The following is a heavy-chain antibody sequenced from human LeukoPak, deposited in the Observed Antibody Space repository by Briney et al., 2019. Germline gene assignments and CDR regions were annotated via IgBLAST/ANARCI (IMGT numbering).Heavy chain of an antibody. CDR1: GFTFSDYY. V-gene: IGHV3-11*01. CDR3: ARVQLHCSSTSCYELYFDY. CDR2: ISSSGSTI. J-gene: IGHJ4*02. D-gene: IGHD2-2*01. Sequence: GGSLRLSCAASGFTFSDYYMSWIRQAPGKGLEWVSYISSSGSTIYYADSVKGRFTISRDNAKNSLYLQMNSLRAEDTAVYYCARVQLHCSSTSCYELYFDYWGQGTLVTVSS.